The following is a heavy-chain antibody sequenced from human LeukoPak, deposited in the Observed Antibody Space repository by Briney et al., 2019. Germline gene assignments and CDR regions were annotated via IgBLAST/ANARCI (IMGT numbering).Heavy chain of an antibody. CDR3: ATDISTHYFGS. Sequence: PRRSLRLSCAASGISFRSYGMHWVRQAPGKGLEWVTFIWYDASNKYYAESVKGRFTISRDNSRNTVFLQMNSLRAEDTAIYYCATDISTHYFGSWGQGTLVTVSS. D-gene: IGHD3-9*01. CDR1: GISFRSYG. V-gene: IGHV3-33*01. J-gene: IGHJ4*02. CDR2: IWYDASNK.